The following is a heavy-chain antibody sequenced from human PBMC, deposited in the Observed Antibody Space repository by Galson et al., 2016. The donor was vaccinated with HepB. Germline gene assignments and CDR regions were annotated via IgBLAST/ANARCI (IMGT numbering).Heavy chain of an antibody. Sequence: SLRLSCAASGFAFSRYDMSWVRQPPGKGLEWVSSISSSGRSAFYADSVKGRFTFSRDNSKNTLYLEMNSLSAEDTAVYYCASTYTAVIDYWGQGTLGTVSS. V-gene: IGHV3-23*01. J-gene: IGHJ4*02. D-gene: IGHD4-23*01. CDR3: ASTYTAVIDY. CDR2: ISSSGRSA. CDR1: GFAFSRYD.